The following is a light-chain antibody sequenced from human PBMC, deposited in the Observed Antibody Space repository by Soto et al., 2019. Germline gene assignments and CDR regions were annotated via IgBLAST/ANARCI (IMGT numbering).Light chain of an antibody. CDR2: EGS. J-gene: IGLJ1*01. CDR3: CSYAGSSTYV. V-gene: IGLV2-23*01. Sequence: QSAVTQPASVSGSPGQSITISCTGTSSVVGSYNLVSWYQQHPGKAPKLMIYEGSKRPSGVSNRFSGSKSGNTASLTISGLQPEDEADYYCCSYAGSSTYVFGTGTKLTVL. CDR1: SSVVGSYNL.